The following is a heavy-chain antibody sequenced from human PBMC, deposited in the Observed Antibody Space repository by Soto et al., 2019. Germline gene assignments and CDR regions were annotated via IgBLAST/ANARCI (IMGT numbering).Heavy chain of an antibody. CDR2: IYHTGST. CDR1: GDSMSSGGYS. J-gene: IGHJ6*02. D-gene: IGHD3-16*01. CDR3: ARVSLGGGGYYSGMDV. V-gene: IGHV4-30-2*01. Sequence: QLQLQESGSGLVKPSQTLSLTCTVSGDSMSSGGYSWSWIRQPPGKGLEWIGYIYHTGSTYYNPSHKRRVPLSLARSKNQFSLQLSSVAAAATAVDYCARVSLGGGGYYSGMDVWGQGTTVTVSS.